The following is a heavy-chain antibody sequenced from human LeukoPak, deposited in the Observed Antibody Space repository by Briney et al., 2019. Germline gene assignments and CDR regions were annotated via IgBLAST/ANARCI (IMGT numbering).Heavy chain of an antibody. J-gene: IGHJ4*02. V-gene: IGHV3-49*03. CDR2: IRSKAYGGTT. D-gene: IGHD3-10*01. CDR3: TRSYYYGSGSPWDY. CDR1: GFTFGDYA. Sequence: GGSMRLSCKASGFTFGDYAMSWFRQAPGKGLEWVGFIRSKAYGGTTEYAASVKGRFTISRGDSKSIAYLQMNSLKTEDTAVYYCTRSYYYGSGSPWDYWGQGTLVTVSS.